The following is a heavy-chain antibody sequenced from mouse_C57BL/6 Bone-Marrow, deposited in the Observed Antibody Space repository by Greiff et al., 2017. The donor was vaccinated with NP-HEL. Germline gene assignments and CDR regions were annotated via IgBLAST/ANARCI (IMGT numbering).Heavy chain of an antibody. J-gene: IGHJ4*01. Sequence: EVQVVESGGGLVQPGGSLSLSCAASGFTFTDYYMSWVRQPPGKALEWLVFIRNKANGYTTESSASVKGRFTISRDNSQSILYPQMNALRADDSATYYCARAIYYDYADDPCYAMDYWGQGTSVTVSS. CDR2: IRNKANGYTT. CDR1: GFTFTDYY. D-gene: IGHD2-4*01. CDR3: ARAIYYDYADDPCYAMDY. V-gene: IGHV7-3*01.